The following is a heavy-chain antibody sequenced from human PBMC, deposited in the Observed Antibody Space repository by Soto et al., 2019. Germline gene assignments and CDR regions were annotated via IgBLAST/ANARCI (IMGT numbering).Heavy chain of an antibody. CDR2: IYYDGST. CDR3: ASLYGDYVSY. J-gene: IGHJ4*02. D-gene: IGHD4-17*01. Sequence: ETLSLTCTVSGASISSGTFYWGWIRQPPGKGLESIANIYYDGSTYYNPSLKSRVTISLDTSKNRFSLKLSSVTAADTAVYYCASLYGDYVSYWGQGTLVTVSS. CDR1: GASISSGTFY. V-gene: IGHV4-39*01.